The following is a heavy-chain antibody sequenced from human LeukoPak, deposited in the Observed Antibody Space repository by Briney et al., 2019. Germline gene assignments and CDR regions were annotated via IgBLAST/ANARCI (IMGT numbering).Heavy chain of an antibody. CDR3: ARDRATVTTFWYFDL. CDR2: ISRSVSTI. Sequence: GGSLRLSCAASGFTFSDYYMSWIRQAPGKGLEWVSYISRSVSTIYYADSVKGRFTISRDNAKNSLFLEMNSLRAEDTAVYYCARDRATVTTFWYFDLWGRGTLVTVSS. CDR1: GFTFSDYY. V-gene: IGHV3-11*04. D-gene: IGHD4-17*01. J-gene: IGHJ2*01.